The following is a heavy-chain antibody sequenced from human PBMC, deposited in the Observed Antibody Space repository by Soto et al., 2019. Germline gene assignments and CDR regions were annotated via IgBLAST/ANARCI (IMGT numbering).Heavy chain of an antibody. D-gene: IGHD4-4*01. J-gene: IGHJ4*02. Sequence: GGSLRLSCAVSGFTFSSFWMHWVRQAPGKGLVWVSGINPDGSGTSYADSVKGRLTISRDNAKNTLYLQVNSLRVDDTAVYYCVRDRETYGYSNPDSRGQGTLVTVSS. CDR1: GFTFSSFW. CDR2: INPDGSGT. CDR3: VRDRETYGYSNPDS. V-gene: IGHV3-74*01.